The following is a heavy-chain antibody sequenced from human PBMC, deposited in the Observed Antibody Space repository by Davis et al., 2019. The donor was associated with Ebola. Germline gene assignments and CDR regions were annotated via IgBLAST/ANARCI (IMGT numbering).Heavy chain of an antibody. Sequence: SVKVSCKASGGTFSSYAISWVRQAPGQGLEWMGGIISIFGTANYAQKFQGRVTITADESTSTAYMELSSLRSEDTAVYYCARGSGYYTERYYYYYMDVWGKGTTVTVSS. CDR2: IISIFGTA. CDR3: ARGSGYYTERYYYYYMDV. V-gene: IGHV1-69*13. D-gene: IGHD3-3*01. J-gene: IGHJ6*03. CDR1: GGTFSSYA.